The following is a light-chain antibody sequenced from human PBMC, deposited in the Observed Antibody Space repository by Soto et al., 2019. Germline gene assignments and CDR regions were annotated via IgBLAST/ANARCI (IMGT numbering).Light chain of an antibody. CDR2: EVS. CDR1: SSDVGGYDY. J-gene: IGLJ3*02. CDR3: SSYTSGSAWV. V-gene: IGLV2-14*01. Sequence: QSALTQPASVSGSPGQSITISCTGTSSDVGGYDYVSWYQQHPGKTPKLIIYEVSNRPSGISNRFSGSKSAYTASLTISGLQTEDEADYYCSSYTSGSAWVFGGGTKRNVL.